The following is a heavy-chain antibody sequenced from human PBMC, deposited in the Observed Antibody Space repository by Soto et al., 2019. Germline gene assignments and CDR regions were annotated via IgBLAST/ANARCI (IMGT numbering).Heavy chain of an antibody. D-gene: IGHD6-25*01. CDR2: IYWDDDK. J-gene: IGHJ4*02. V-gene: IGHV2-5*02. CDR1: GFSFTATGVG. Sequence: ITLKESGPTLVKSTQTLTLTCSFSGFSFTATGVGVGWIRQPPGKALEWLAIIYWDDDKLYNPSLKSRLTITRDTSNNQVVLRMANVKPLDTATYYCAHRNSDGYNEGTFGIWGQGTLVTVSS. CDR3: AHRNSDGYNEGTFGI.